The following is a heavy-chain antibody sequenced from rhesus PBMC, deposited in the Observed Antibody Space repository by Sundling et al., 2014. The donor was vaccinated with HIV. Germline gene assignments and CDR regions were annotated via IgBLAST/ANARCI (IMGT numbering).Heavy chain of an antibody. CDR2: ISTGSGSTT. V-gene: IGHV3-110*01. CDR3: ARQYGYRDYFDY. CDR1: GFTFRAHY. Sequence: EVQLVESGGGLVKPGGSLRLSCVVSGFTFRAHYMDWVRQAPGKGLEWVSTISTGSGSTTLYPDSVKGRFTVSRDNPKNTVYLQMNSLRAEDTAVYYCARQYGYRDYFDYWGQGVLVTVSS. D-gene: IGHD3-9*01. J-gene: IGHJ4*01.